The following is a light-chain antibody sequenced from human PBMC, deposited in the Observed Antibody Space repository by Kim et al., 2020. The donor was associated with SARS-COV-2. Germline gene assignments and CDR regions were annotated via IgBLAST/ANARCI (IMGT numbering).Light chain of an antibody. V-gene: IGLV3-19*01. CDR3: DSRDSSANHVI. J-gene: IGLJ1*01. CDR1: SLRNYF. Sequence: SSELTQDPAVSVALGQTVRITCQGDSLRNYFANWYQQKPGQAPVLVIYGKDNRPSGIPDRFSGSSSGNTASLTITGAQAEDDADYYCDSRDSSANHVIFG. CDR2: GKD.